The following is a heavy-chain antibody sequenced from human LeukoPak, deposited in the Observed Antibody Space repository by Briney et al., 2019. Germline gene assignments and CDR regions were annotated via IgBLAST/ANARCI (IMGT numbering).Heavy chain of an antibody. V-gene: IGHV3-48*03. CDR1: GFTFSSYE. J-gene: IGHJ4*02. D-gene: IGHD6-19*01. Sequence: PGGSLRLSCAASGFTFSSYEMNWVRQAPGKGLEWVSSISSSGRSIYYADSVKGRFTISRDNAKNSLYLQMNSLRADDTAVYYWARAAYGSGWYYFDYWGQGTLVTVSS. CDR2: ISSSGRSI. CDR3: ARAAYGSGWYYFDY.